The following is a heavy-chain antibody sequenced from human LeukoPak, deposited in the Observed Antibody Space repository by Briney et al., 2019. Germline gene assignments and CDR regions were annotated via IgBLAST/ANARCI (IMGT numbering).Heavy chain of an antibody. D-gene: IGHD3-16*01. CDR2: ISASGHYT. Sequence: GGSLRLSCEASGFTFSSSAMSWVRQAPGKGLEWVSGISASGHYTYNADSAKGRFTISRDNSKNTLYLQMSSLRDEDTALYYCAKDGSWGDYYFYFYIDVWGKGTTVTVSS. CDR3: AKDGSWGDYYFYFYIDV. J-gene: IGHJ6*03. V-gene: IGHV3-23*01. CDR1: GFTFSSSA.